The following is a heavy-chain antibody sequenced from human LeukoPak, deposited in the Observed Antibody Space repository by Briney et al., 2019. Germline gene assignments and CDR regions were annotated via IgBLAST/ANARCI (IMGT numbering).Heavy chain of an antibody. CDR2: ISWNSGSI. CDR1: GFTFDDYA. D-gene: IGHD2-8*01. V-gene: IGHV3-9*01. J-gene: IGHJ4*02. Sequence: GRSLRLSCAASGFTFDDYAMHWVRQAPGKGLEWVSGISWNSGSIGYADSVKGRFTISGDNAKNSLYLQMNSLRAEDTALYYCAKGTTRWGVLMVPLEYWGQGTLVTVSS. CDR3: AKGTTRWGVLMVPLEY.